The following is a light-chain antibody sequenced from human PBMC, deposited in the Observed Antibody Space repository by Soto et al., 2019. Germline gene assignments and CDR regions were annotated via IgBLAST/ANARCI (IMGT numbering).Light chain of an antibody. Sequence: QSALTQPASVSGSPGQSITISCTGTSSDAGSYNLVSWYQQHPGKAPRLMIYEGNKRPSGVSNRFSGSKSGNTASLTISGLQAEDEADYYCCSYAGSSTLMFGGGTKVTVL. CDR2: EGN. J-gene: IGLJ3*02. V-gene: IGLV2-23*01. CDR3: CSYAGSSTLM. CDR1: SSDAGSYNL.